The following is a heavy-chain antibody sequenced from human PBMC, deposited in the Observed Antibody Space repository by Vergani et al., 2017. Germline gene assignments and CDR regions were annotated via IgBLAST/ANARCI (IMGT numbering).Heavy chain of an antibody. J-gene: IGHJ5*02. CDR2: IYPGDSDT. V-gene: IGHV5-51*01. CDR3: ARWSSSSWYPPHWFDP. Sequence: EVQLVQSGAEVKKPGESLKISCKGSGYSFTSYWIGWVRQMPGKGLEWMGIIYPGDSDTRYSPYFQGQVTISADKSISTAYLQWSSLKASDTAMYYCARWSSSSWYPPHWFDPWGQGTLVTVSS. CDR1: GYSFTSYW. D-gene: IGHD6-13*01.